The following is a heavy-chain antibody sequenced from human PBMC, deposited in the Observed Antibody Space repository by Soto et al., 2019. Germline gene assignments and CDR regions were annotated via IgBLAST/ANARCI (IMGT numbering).Heavy chain of an antibody. CDR2: MYYSGST. CDR3: ARQMFYYDSSGYLRIDAFDI. J-gene: IGHJ3*02. V-gene: IGHV4-39*01. Sequence: PSETLSLTCTVSGGSISSGDYYWGWIRQPPGKGLERIGSMYYSGSTYHNPSLKSRVTISVDTSKNQFSLELSSVTAADTAVYYCARQMFYYDSSGYLRIDAFDIWGQGTMFTVSS. D-gene: IGHD3-22*01. CDR1: GGSISSGDYY.